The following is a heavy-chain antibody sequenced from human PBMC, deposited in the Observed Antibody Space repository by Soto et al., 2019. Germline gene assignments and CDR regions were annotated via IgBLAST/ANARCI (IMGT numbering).Heavy chain of an antibody. V-gene: IGHV4-39*01. Sequence: SETLSLTCTVSGASISSSSYYWGWIRQPPGKGLEWVGTIYYSGSTYYNPSLKSRVTISVDTSKNQFSLKLSSVTAADTAVYYCARLSARGYYDSSGYYYERPYYFDYWGQGTLVTVSS. CDR1: GASISSSSYY. D-gene: IGHD3-22*01. J-gene: IGHJ4*02. CDR3: ARLSARGYYDSSGYYYERPYYFDY. CDR2: IYYSGST.